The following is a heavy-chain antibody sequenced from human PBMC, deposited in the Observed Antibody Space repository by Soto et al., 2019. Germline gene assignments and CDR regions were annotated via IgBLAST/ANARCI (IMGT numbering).Heavy chain of an antibody. V-gene: IGHV4-39*01. CDR1: GGPISSSPFH. Sequence: PSDTLSLTCTVSGGPISSSPFHWAWIRQPPGKGLERIGSIYYSGSTYYSPSLKSRVTISVDTSKNQFSLKLSSVTAADTAVYYCARRERAAGTDWWFDPWGQG. CDR3: ARRERAAGTDWWFDP. CDR2: IYYSGST. J-gene: IGHJ5*02. D-gene: IGHD6-13*01.